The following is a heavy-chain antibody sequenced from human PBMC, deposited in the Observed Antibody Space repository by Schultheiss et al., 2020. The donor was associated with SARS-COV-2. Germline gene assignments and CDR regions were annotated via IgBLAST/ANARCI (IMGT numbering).Heavy chain of an antibody. J-gene: IGHJ2*01. Sequence: SQTLSLTCTVSGGSISSYYWSWIRQPAGKGLEWIGRIYPRGRIDYNPSLNSRVTMSVDTSKNQFSLKLSSVTAADTAVYYCARDQYTGNFDLWGRGTLVTVSS. V-gene: IGHV4-4*07. CDR2: IYPRGRI. CDR3: ARDQYTGNFDL. D-gene: IGHD1-26*01. CDR1: GGSISSYY.